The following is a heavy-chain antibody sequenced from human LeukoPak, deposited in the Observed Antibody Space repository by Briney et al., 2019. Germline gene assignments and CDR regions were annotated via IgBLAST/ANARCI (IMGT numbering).Heavy chain of an antibody. Sequence: ASVKVSCKVSGYTLTELSMHWVRQAPGKGLEWMGGFDPEDGETIYAQKFQGRVTMTEDTSTDTAYMELSSLRSEDTAVYYCATQSTGLVRFGELFKVWGQGTMVTVSS. CDR1: GYTLTELS. D-gene: IGHD3-10*01. J-gene: IGHJ3*01. CDR3: ATQSTGLVRFGELFKV. V-gene: IGHV1-24*01. CDR2: FDPEDGET.